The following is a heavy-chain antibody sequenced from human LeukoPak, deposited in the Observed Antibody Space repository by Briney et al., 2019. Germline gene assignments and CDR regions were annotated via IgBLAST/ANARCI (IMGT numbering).Heavy chain of an antibody. CDR3: ARAWDCSSTTCYVYFDY. CDR2: ISAYNGNT. Sequence: GASVKVSCKASGYTFTSYGISWVRQAPGQGLEWMGWISAYNGNTNYAQKLQGRVTMTTDTSTSTAYMELRSLTSDDTAVYYCARAWDCSSTTCYVYFDYWGQGSLVTVSS. V-gene: IGHV1-18*01. CDR1: GYTFTSYG. D-gene: IGHD2-2*01. J-gene: IGHJ4*02.